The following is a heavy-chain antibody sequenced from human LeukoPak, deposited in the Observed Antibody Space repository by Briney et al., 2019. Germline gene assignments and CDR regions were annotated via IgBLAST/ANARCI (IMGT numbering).Heavy chain of an antibody. D-gene: IGHD5-24*01. J-gene: IGHJ3*01. CDR2: ISSNGGST. Sequence: GGSLRLSCAASGFTFSSYAMHWVRQAPGKGLEYVSAISSNGGSTYYANSVKGRFTISRDNSKNTLYLQMGSLRAEDMAVYYCGRVERATRTLDVFDFWA. V-gene: IGHV3-64*01. CDR3: GRVERATRTLDVFDF. CDR1: GFTFSSYA.